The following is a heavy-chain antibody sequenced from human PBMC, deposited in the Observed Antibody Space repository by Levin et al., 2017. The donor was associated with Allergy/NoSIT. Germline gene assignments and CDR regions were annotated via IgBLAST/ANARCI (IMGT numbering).Heavy chain of an antibody. V-gene: IGHV1-2*02. Sequence: GESLKISCKASGYTFTGYYIHWVRQAPGQGLEWLGNIYPKTGGTNYAERFQGRVTMTSDTSISTAYMDLSGLRSDDTAVYYCARDRFHDSGSYDWAPGTLVIVSS. J-gene: IGHJ4*02. CDR2: IYPKTGGT. D-gene: IGHD3-10*01. CDR3: ARDRFHDSGSYD. CDR1: GYTFTGYY.